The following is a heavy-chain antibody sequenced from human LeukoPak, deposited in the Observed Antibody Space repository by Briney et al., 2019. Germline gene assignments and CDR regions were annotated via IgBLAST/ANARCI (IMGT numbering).Heavy chain of an antibody. CDR2: IRDDGSNK. CDR1: GFTFSSYG. CDR3: ANPYYCGGDCYSSGGAFDI. J-gene: IGHJ3*02. D-gene: IGHD2-21*02. Sequence: PGGSLRLSCAASGFTFSSYGMHWVRQAPGKGLEWVAFIRDDGSNKYYADSVKGRFTISRDNSKNTLYLQMNSLRAEDTAVYYCANPYYCGGDCYSSGGAFDIWGQGTMVTVSS. V-gene: IGHV3-30*02.